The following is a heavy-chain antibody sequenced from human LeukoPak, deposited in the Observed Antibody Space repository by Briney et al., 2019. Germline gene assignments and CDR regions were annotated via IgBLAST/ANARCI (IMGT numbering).Heavy chain of an antibody. V-gene: IGHV3-53*01. Sequence: RGSLRLSCAASGFTVSSNYMSWVRQAPGKGLEWVSVIYNGGSTYYADSVKGRFTISRDNSKNTLYLQMNSLRAEDTAVYYCAKGEVSSDSQAFDYWGQGTLVTVSS. D-gene: IGHD3-22*01. CDR2: IYNGGST. CDR3: AKGEVSSDSQAFDY. CDR1: GFTVSSNY. J-gene: IGHJ4*02.